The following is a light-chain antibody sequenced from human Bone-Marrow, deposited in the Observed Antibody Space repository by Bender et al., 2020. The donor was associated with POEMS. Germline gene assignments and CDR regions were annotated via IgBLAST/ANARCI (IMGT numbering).Light chain of an antibody. J-gene: IGLJ3*02. Sequence: QSVLTQPPSTSGTPGQRVTISCSGSGSNIGGYPVNWYQQLPGTAPRLLIYTNNERPSGVPDRFSGSKSGTSASLAITGLQSDDEAIYFCVAWDASLNDWVFGGGTKLTVL. CDR2: TNN. CDR1: GSNIGGYP. V-gene: IGLV1-44*01. CDR3: VAWDASLNDWV.